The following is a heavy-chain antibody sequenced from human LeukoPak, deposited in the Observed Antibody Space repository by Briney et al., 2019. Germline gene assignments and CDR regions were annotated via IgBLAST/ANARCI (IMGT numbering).Heavy chain of an antibody. J-gene: IGHJ4*02. CDR3: ARRRDSSGYYYFDY. V-gene: IGHV3-20*04. CDR1: GFTFDDYG. Sequence: PGGSLRLSCAASGFTFDDYGMTWVRQAPGKGLEWVSGLKWNGDNIRYADSVKGRFTISRDNARSSLYLQMSSLRAEDTALYYRARRRDSSGYYYFDYWGQGTLVTVSS. CDR2: LKWNGDNI. D-gene: IGHD3-22*01.